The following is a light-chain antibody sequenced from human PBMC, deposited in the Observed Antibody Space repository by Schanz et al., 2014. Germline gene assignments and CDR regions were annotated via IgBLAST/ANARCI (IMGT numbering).Light chain of an antibody. CDR1: SGSVSTNYY. CDR2: NTN. V-gene: IGLV8-61*01. CDR3: LLYVGSGIWV. J-gene: IGLJ3*02. Sequence: QTVVTQEPSFSVSPGGTVTLTCGLSSGSVSTNYYPSWYQQTPGQAPRTLMHNTNTRSSGVPDRFSGSILGNKAALTITGAQADDESDYYCLLYVGSGIWVFGGGTKLTVL.